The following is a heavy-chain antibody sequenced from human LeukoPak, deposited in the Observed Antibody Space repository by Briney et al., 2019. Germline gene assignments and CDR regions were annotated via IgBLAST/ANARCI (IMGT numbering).Heavy chain of an antibody. CDR1: GFTFSSYS. CDR2: ISSSSSYI. V-gene: IGHV3-21*04. Sequence: PGGSLRLSCAASGFTFSSYSMNWVRQAPGKGLEWVSSISSSSSYIYYADSVKGRFTISRDNSKNTLYLQMNSLRAEDTAVYYCARTGRGITMIVVVILDYWGQGTLVTVSS. D-gene: IGHD3-22*01. J-gene: IGHJ4*02. CDR3: ARTGRGITMIVVVILDY.